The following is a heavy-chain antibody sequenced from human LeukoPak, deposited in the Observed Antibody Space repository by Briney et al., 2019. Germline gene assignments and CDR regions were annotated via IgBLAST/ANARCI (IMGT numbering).Heavy chain of an antibody. V-gene: IGHV3-9*01. J-gene: IGHJ4*02. CDR1: GFTFDDYA. CDR3: ARSRYYYDSSSDY. Sequence: GGSLRLSCAASGFTFDDYAMHWVRQAPGKGPEWVSGISWNSGSIGYADSVKGRFTISRDNAKNSLYLQMNSLRAEDTAVYYCARSRYYYDSSSDYWGQGTLVTVSS. CDR2: ISWNSGSI. D-gene: IGHD3-22*01.